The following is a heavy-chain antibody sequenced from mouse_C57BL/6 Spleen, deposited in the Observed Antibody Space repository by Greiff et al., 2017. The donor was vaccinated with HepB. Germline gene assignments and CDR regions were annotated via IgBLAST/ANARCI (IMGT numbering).Heavy chain of an antibody. CDR1: GYTFTSYW. D-gene: IGHD3-1*01. CDR3: ARARGYAMDY. CDR2: IYPSDSET. Sequence: VKLQQPGAELVRPGSSVKLSCKASGYTFTSYWMDWVKQRPGQGLEWIGNIYPSDSETHYNQKFKDKATLTVDKSSSTAYMQRSSLTSEDSAVYYCARARGYAMDYWGQGTSVTVSS. J-gene: IGHJ4*01. V-gene: IGHV1-61*01.